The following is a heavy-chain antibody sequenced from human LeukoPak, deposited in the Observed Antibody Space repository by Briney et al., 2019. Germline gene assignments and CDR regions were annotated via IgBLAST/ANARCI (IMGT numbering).Heavy chain of an antibody. J-gene: IGHJ5*02. D-gene: IGHD2-2*01. CDR2: INHSGST. V-gene: IGHV4-34*01. Sequence: SETLSLTCAVFGGSFSGYYWSWIRQPPGKGLEWIGEINHSGSTNYNPSLKSRVTISIDTSKNQFSLKLSSVTAADTAIYYCARPLHCSSTTCYDWFDPWGQGTLVTVSS. CDR1: GGSFSGYY. CDR3: ARPLHCSSTTCYDWFDP.